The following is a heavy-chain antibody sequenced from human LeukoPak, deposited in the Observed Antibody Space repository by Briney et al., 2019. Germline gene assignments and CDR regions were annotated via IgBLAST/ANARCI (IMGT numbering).Heavy chain of an antibody. Sequence: SETLSLTCTVSGASISNYYWSWIRQPPGKGLEWIGYIYYSGSTNYNPSLNSRVTISVDKSKSQLSLKLSSVTAADAAVYYCARDRGYLDGFDIWGQGTMVTVSS. CDR3: ARDRGYLDGFDI. CDR1: GASISNYY. J-gene: IGHJ3*02. V-gene: IGHV4-59*01. D-gene: IGHD3-10*01. CDR2: IYYSGST.